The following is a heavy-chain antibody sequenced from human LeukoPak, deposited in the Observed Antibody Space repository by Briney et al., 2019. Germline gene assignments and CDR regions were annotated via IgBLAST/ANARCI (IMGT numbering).Heavy chain of an antibody. J-gene: IGHJ4*02. V-gene: IGHV1-18*01. CDR3: ARALVRGEGGDY. CDR2: ISAYNGNT. Sequence: ASVKVSCKASGYTFTNYGISWVRQAPRQGLERMGWISAYNGNTNYAQKIQGRVTMTTDTSTSTAYMELRSLRSDDTAVYYCARALVRGEGGDYWGQGTLVTVSS. D-gene: IGHD3-10*01. CDR1: GYTFTNYG.